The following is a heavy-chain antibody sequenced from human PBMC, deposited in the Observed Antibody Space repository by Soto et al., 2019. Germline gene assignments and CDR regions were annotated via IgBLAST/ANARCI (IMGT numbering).Heavy chain of an antibody. Sequence: ASVKVSCKASGYTFTSYYMHWVRQAPGQGLEWMGIINPSGGSTSYAQKFQGRVTMTRDTSTSTVYMELSSLRSEDTAVYYCAREVHIVVVTATHYSLIDYWGQGTLVTISS. CDR1: GYTFTSYY. V-gene: IGHV1-46*01. D-gene: IGHD2-21*02. CDR2: INPSGGST. J-gene: IGHJ4*02. CDR3: AREVHIVVVTATHYSLIDY.